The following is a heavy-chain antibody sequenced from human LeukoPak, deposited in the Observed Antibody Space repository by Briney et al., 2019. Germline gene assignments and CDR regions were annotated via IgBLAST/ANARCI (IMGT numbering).Heavy chain of an antibody. CDR1: GYSFTNSW. V-gene: IGHV5-51*01. CDR2: IYPGDSDT. Sequence: GESLKISCKGSGYSFTNSWIGWVRQMPGKGLEWMGIIYPGDSDTRYSPSFQGQVTISADKSISTAFLQWNSLKASDTAMYYCARASLGYCSTTSCYRWFDPWGQGTLVTVSS. D-gene: IGHD2-2*02. J-gene: IGHJ5*02. CDR3: ARASLGYCSTTSCYRWFDP.